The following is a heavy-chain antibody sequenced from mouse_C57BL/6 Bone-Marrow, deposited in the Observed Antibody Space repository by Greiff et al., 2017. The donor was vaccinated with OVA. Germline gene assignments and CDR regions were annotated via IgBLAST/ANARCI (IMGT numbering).Heavy chain of an antibody. D-gene: IGHD1-1*01. J-gene: IGHJ2*01. CDR3: AREDYYYGLDY. Sequence: VQLQQPGAELVRPGTSVKLSCKASGYTFTSYWMHWVKQRPGQGLEWIGVIDPSDSYTNYNQKFKGKATLTVDTSSITAYMQLSSLTSEDSAVYYCAREDYYYGLDYWGQGTTLTVSS. CDR2: IDPSDSYT. CDR1: GYTFTSYW. V-gene: IGHV1-59*01.